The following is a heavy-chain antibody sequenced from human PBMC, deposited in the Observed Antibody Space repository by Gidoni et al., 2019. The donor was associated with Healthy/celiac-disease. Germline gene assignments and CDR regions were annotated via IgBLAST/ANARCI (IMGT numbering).Heavy chain of an antibody. J-gene: IGHJ4*02. CDR2: ISSSSSYI. CDR1: GFTFSSYS. Sequence: EVQLVASGGGLVKPGGSLRLSCAASGFTFSSYSMNWVRQAPGKGLEWVSSISSSSSYIYYADSVKGRFTISRDNAKNSLYLQMNSLRAEDTAVYYCARAGLGSSSSCYNWGQGTLVTVSS. D-gene: IGHD2-2*02. CDR3: ARAGLGSSSSCYN. V-gene: IGHV3-21*01.